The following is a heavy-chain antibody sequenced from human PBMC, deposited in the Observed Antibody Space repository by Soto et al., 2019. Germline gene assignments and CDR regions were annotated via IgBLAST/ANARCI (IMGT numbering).Heavy chain of an antibody. D-gene: IGHD2-15*01. CDR2: NSGSGGST. V-gene: IGHV3-23*01. J-gene: IGHJ4*02. CDR3: ANPWVVDSFDY. CDR1: GFTFSSYA. Sequence: EVQLLESGGGLVQPGGSLRLSCAASGFTFSSYAMSWVRQAPGKGLEWVSGNSGSGGSTNYADSVKGRFTISRDNSKNTLYRQMNSLRAEDAAVYYCANPWVVDSFDYWGQGTLVTVSS.